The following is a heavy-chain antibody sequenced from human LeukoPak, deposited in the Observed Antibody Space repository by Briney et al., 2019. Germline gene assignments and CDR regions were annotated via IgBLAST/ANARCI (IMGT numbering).Heavy chain of an antibody. CDR3: ARDRWFGELFNWFDP. D-gene: IGHD3-10*01. J-gene: IGHJ5*02. V-gene: IGHV4-39*07. CDR1: GGSISSSSYY. Sequence: SETLSLTCTVSGGSISSSSYYWGWIRQPPGKGLEWIGSIYYSGSTYYNPSLKSRVTISVDTSKNQFSLKLSSVTAVDTAVYYCARDRWFGELFNWFDPWGQGTLVTVSS. CDR2: IYYSGST.